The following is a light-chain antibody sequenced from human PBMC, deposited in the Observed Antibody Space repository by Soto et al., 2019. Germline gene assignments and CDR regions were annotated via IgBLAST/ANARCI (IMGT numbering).Light chain of an antibody. Sequence: EIVMTQSPATLSVSPGERATLSCRASQSVSSKLVWYQQKPGQAPRLLIYDTSTRATGIPARFSGSGSGTEFTLTIGSLQSEDFAVYYCQQYNTWSSITFGQGKRLEIK. J-gene: IGKJ5*01. CDR2: DTS. CDR1: QSVSSK. V-gene: IGKV3-15*01. CDR3: QQYNTWSSIT.